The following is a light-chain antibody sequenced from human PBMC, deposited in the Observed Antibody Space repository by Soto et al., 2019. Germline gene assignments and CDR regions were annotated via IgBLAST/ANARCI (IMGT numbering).Light chain of an antibody. V-gene: IGKV3-20*01. J-gene: IGKJ1*01. CDR2: SAS. CDR1: QNLGTLY. CDR3: QQYAGSPRT. Sequence: ENVSTQSPGTLSLSPGERGTLSCRASQNLGTLYLAWFQQKSGQAPRLLIYSASRRATGIPDRFTGSGSGTDFTLTINRVEPEDFAVYFCQQYAGSPRTFGQGTKVDIK.